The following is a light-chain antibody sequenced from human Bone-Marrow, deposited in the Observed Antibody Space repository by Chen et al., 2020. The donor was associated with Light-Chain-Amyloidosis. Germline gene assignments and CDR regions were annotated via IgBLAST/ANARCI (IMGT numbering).Light chain of an antibody. CDR3: QQYYSTLGT. CDR1: QSVLYSSNNRNY. CDR2: WAS. Sequence: DIVMTQSPDSLAVSLGERATINCKSSQSVLYSSNNRNYLAWYQQKPGQPPKLLIYWASTRESGVPDLFSGSGSGTDFTLTISSLQAEDVAVYYCQQYYSTLGTLGQGTKLEIK. V-gene: IGKV4-1*01. J-gene: IGKJ2*02.